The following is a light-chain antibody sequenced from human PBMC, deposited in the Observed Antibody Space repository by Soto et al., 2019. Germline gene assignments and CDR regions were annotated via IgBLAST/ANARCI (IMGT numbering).Light chain of an antibody. CDR2: DAS. Sequence: EIVLTQSPATLSLSPGERATLSCRASQSVSSYLAWYQQKPGQAPRLLIYDASTRATGIPARFSGSGSGTDFTLTISSLEPEESAVYYCQQRSNWLTFGPGTKVDIK. CDR1: QSVSSY. J-gene: IGKJ3*01. CDR3: QQRSNWLT. V-gene: IGKV3-11*01.